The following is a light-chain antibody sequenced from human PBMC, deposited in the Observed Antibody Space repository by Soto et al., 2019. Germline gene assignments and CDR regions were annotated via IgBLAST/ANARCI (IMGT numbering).Light chain of an antibody. CDR3: QQRSNWPLT. J-gene: IGKJ4*02. Sequence: EIVFTQSPATLSLSPGKRATLSCRASQSVSSYLTWYQQKPGQAPRLLIYDASNRATGIPARFSGNGSGTDFTLTIASLEPEDFAVYYCQQRSNWPLTFGGGTKVEIK. CDR1: QSVSSY. V-gene: IGKV3-11*01. CDR2: DAS.